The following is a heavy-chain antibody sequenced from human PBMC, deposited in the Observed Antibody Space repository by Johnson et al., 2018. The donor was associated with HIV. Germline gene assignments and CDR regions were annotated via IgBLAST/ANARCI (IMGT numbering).Heavy chain of an antibody. CDR2: INWNGGST. Sequence: EQLVESGGGVVRPGGSLRLSCAASGFTFNDYGMTWVRQAPGKGLEWVSGINWNGGSTDYADSVKGRFTISRDNAKNSLYLQMNSLRAEDTAFYYCARVLIVVVVGAEMDALDIWGQGTMVTVSS. J-gene: IGHJ3*02. V-gene: IGHV3-20*04. CDR1: GFTFNDYG. CDR3: ARVLIVVVVGAEMDALDI. D-gene: IGHD2-15*01.